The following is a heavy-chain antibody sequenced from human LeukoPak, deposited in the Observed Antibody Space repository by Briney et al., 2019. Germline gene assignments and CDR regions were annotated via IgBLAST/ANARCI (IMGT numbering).Heavy chain of an antibody. Sequence: NPSETLSLTCTVSGYSISSDYYWGWIRQPPGRGLEWIATFYHSVSTYYNPSLKSRVTISIDTSKNQFSLKLSSVTAADTAVYYCARDSASSGSFDYWGQGTLVTVSS. D-gene: IGHD3-22*01. CDR3: ARDSASSGSFDY. CDR2: FYHSVST. CDR1: GYSISSDYY. J-gene: IGHJ4*02. V-gene: IGHV4-38-2*02.